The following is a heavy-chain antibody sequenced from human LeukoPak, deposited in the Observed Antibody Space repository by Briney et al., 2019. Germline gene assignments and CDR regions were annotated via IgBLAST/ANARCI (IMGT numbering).Heavy chain of an antibody. CDR1: GGSIISYY. Sequence: SETLSLTCTVSGGSIISYYWSWIRQPPGKGLEWIGYIYYSGSTNYNPSLKSRVTISVDTSKNQFSLKLSSVTAADTAVYYCARHGGYYYYYMDVWGKGTTVTVSS. J-gene: IGHJ6*03. CDR3: ARHGGYYYYYMDV. D-gene: IGHD3-10*01. V-gene: IGHV4-59*01. CDR2: IYYSGST.